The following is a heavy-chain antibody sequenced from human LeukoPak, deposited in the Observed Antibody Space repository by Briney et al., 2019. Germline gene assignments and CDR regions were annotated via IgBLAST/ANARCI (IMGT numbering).Heavy chain of an antibody. Sequence: ASVKVSCKASGYTFTGYYMHRVRQAPGQGLEWMGWINPNSGGTNYAQKFQGRVTMTRDTSISTAYMELSRLRSDDTAVYYCARTIFWSGYPYFDYWGQGTLVTVSS. D-gene: IGHD3-3*01. CDR3: ARTIFWSGYPYFDY. J-gene: IGHJ4*02. CDR1: GYTFTGYY. V-gene: IGHV1-2*02. CDR2: INPNSGGT.